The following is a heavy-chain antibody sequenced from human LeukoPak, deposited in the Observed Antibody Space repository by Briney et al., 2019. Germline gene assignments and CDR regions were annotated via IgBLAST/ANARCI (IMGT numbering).Heavy chain of an antibody. V-gene: IGHV3-21*01. J-gene: IGHJ4*02. CDR2: ISGTSKYI. CDR3: ARAPLGGYYFDS. Sequence: GGSLRLSCKGSGFSLSSYSMHWVRQAPGKGLEWVSSISGTSKYIHYSDSVKGRFTISRDNSKNSFYLQMNSLRVEDTALYYCARAPLGGYYFDSWGQGTLVTVSS. CDR1: GFSLSSYS. D-gene: IGHD2-15*01.